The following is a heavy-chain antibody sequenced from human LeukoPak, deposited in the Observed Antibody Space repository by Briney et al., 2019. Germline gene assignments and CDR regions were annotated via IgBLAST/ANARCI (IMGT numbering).Heavy chain of an antibody. J-gene: IGHJ3*02. V-gene: IGHV4-59*08. Sequence: SETLSLTCTVSGGSISSYYWSWIRQPPGKGLEWIGYIYYSGGTNYNPSLKSRVTISVDTSKNQFSLKLSSVTAADTAVYYCARQAVGIAAAATDAFDIWGQGTMVTVSS. CDR3: ARQAVGIAAAATDAFDI. CDR2: IYYSGGT. D-gene: IGHD6-13*01. CDR1: GGSISSYY.